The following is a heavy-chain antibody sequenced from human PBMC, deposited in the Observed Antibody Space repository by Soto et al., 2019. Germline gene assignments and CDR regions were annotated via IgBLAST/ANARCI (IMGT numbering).Heavy chain of an antibody. Sequence: LRLSCAASGFTVSTPVMNWVRQTPGKGLEWVSSITNTNNYIFYADSVKGRFTISRDNAKNSLYLQMNSLRAEDTAVYYCARRYSSSWSVGYYYMDVWGKGTTVTVSS. D-gene: IGHD6-6*01. CDR3: ARRYSSSWSVGYYYMDV. CDR1: GFTVSTPV. CDR2: ITNTNNYI. J-gene: IGHJ6*03. V-gene: IGHV3-21*04.